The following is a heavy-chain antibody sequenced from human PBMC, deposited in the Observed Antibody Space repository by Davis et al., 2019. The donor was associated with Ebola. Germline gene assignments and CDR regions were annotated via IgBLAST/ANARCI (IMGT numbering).Heavy chain of an antibody. CDR3: AKDRPTEVIIPIDDYYYYGMDV. V-gene: IGHV3-9*01. J-gene: IGHJ6*02. CDR1: GFTFDDYA. Sequence: SLKISCAASGFTFDDYAMHWVRQAPGKGLEWVSGISWNSGSIGYADSVKGRFTISRDNAMNSLHLQMNSLRAEDTAVYYCAKDRPTEVIIPIDDYYYYGMDVWGQGTTVTVSS. CDR2: ISWNSGSI. D-gene: IGHD3-3*01.